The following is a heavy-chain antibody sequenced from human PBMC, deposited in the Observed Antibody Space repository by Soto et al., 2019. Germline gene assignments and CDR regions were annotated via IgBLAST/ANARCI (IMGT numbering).Heavy chain of an antibody. CDR2: IWYDGSNK. J-gene: IGHJ4*02. CDR3: ARGYYDILD. CDR1: GFTFSSYG. D-gene: IGHD3-9*01. Sequence: QVQLVESGGGVVQPGRSLRLSCAASGFTFSSYGMHWVRQAPGKGLEWMAVIWYDGSNKYYADSVKGRFTISRDNSKNTLYMQMNSLISEDTAVYYCARGYYDILDWGQGTLVTVSS. V-gene: IGHV3-33*01.